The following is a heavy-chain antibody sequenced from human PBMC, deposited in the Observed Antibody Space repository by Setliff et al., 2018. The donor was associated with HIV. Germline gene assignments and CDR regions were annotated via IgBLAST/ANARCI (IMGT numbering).Heavy chain of an antibody. CDR1: GFTFSDYY. CDR2: ISSSGSTI. CDR3: ARGYSYGGHLRLNDY. D-gene: IGHD5-18*01. Sequence: PGGSLRLSCAASGFTFSDYYMSWIRQAPGKGLEWVSYISSSGSTIYYADSVKGRFTISRDNAKNSLYLQKNSLRAEDTAVYYCARGYSYGGHLRLNDYWGQGTLVTVSS. V-gene: IGHV3-11*01. J-gene: IGHJ4*02.